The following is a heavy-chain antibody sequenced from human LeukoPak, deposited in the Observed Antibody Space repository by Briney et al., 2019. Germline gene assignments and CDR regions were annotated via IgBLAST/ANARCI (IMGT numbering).Heavy chain of an antibody. CDR2: ISSSGSYI. J-gene: IGHJ4*02. Sequence: PGGSLRLSCAASGFTFSSYSVNWVRQAPGRGLEWVSSISSSGSYIYYADSVKGRFTISRDNAKNSLYLQMNSLRAEDTAVYYCARDLGVAIFGVVIPDYFDYWGQGTLVTVSS. V-gene: IGHV3-21*01. CDR1: GFTFSSYS. CDR3: ARDLGVAIFGVVIPDYFDY. D-gene: IGHD3-3*01.